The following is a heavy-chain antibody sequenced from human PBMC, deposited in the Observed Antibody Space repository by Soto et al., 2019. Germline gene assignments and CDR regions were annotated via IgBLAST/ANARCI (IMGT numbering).Heavy chain of an antibody. Sequence: ASVKVSCKASGFTFTSSAFQWVRQARGQRPEWMGWIAVGSGYTNYAQRFQDRVTLTRDMSTATTYMELSRLTSEDTAIYYCAADATAWQQMVPSDYWGQGTLVTVSS. CDR1: GFTFTSSA. CDR3: AADATAWQQMVPSDY. V-gene: IGHV1-58*01. D-gene: IGHD2-8*01. J-gene: IGHJ4*02. CDR2: IAVGSGYT.